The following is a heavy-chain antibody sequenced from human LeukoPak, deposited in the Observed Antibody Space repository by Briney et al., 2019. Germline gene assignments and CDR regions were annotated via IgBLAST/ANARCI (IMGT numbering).Heavy chain of an antibody. J-gene: IGHJ4*02. D-gene: IGHD1-26*01. CDR1: GFTFSSYG. CDR3: AKQLPFDY. Sequence: SGDSLRLSCAASGFTFSSYGMHWVRQAPGKGLEWVAVISYDGSNKYYADSVKGRFTISRDNSKNTLYLQMNSLRAEDTAVYYCAKQLPFDYWGQGTLVTVSS. CDR2: ISYDGSNK. V-gene: IGHV3-30*18.